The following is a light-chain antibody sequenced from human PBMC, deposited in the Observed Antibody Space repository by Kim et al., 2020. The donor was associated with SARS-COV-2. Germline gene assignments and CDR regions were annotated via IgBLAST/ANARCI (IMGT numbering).Light chain of an antibody. CDR1: QSISNS. V-gene: IGKV1-39*01. J-gene: IGKJ1*01. CDR3: QQSYSTLRWT. Sequence: SVGDRVTITCRASQSISNSLNWYQQKPGKAPKLLIYAASSLQSGVPSRFSGSGSGTDFTLTIGYLQPEDFATYYCQQSYSTLRWTFGQGTKVEIK. CDR2: AAS.